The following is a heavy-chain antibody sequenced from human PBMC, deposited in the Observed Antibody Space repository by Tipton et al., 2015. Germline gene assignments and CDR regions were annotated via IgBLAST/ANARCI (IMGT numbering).Heavy chain of an antibody. D-gene: IGHD4-17*01. V-gene: IGHV4-30-4*01. CDR3: ARLDYGDYGAFDI. CDR2: IYYTGST. J-gene: IGHJ3*02. CDR1: GGSISSDNYY. Sequence: LRLSCTVSGGSISSDNYYWNWIRQPPGRGLEWIGYIYYTGSTNYNPSLKSRVTMSVDTSKNQFSLHLSSVTAADTAVYYCARLDYGDYGAFDIWGQGTMVTVSS.